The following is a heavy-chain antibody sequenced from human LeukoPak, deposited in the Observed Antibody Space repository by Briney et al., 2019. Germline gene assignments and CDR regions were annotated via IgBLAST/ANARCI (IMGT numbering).Heavy chain of an antibody. CDR1: GYTFIGYY. V-gene: IGHV1-2*02. CDR2: INPNSGAT. D-gene: IGHD3-22*01. J-gene: IGHJ4*02. CDR3: ARVRRFDDSTGYYYYFDF. Sequence: VASVKVSRKASGYTFIGYYMHWVRQAPGQGLEWVGWINPNSGATNYAQKFQGRVTMTRDTSISTAYMELSSLRSDDTAVFYCARVRRFDDSTGYYYYFDFWGQGTLVTVSS.